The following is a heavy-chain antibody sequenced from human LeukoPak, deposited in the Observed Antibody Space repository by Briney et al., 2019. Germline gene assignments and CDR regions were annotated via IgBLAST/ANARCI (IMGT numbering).Heavy chain of an antibody. CDR2: ISSNGGST. D-gene: IGHD3-16*01. J-gene: IGHJ4*02. CDR1: GFTFSSYA. Sequence: GGSLRLSCAASGFTFSSYAMHWVRQAPGKGLEYVSAISSNGGSTYYANSVKGRFTISRDNSKNTLYLQMGSLRAEDMAVYYCARDYELHFDYWGQGTLVTVSS. CDR3: ARDYELHFDY. V-gene: IGHV3-64*01.